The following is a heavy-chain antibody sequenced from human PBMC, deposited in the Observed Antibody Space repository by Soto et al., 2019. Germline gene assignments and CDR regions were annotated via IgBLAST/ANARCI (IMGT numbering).Heavy chain of an antibody. CDR2: ISYDGRKK. CDR1: GFTFSSYG. Sequence: QVQLVESGGGVVQPGRSLRLACVASGFTFSSYGMHWVRQAPGKGLEWVGLISYDGRKKEYADSVKGRFTISRDNFKKTLYLQMNSLRPEDTAVYYCAKDPDYGNYHWYCDLWGRGTLVTVSS. D-gene: IGHD4-17*01. V-gene: IGHV3-30*18. J-gene: IGHJ2*01. CDR3: AKDPDYGNYHWYCDL.